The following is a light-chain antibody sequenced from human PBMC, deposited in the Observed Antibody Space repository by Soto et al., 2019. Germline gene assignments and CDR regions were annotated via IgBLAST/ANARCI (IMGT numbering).Light chain of an antibody. CDR3: QQYGSSRLT. J-gene: IGKJ4*01. V-gene: IGKV3-20*01. CDR2: GAS. Sequence: EIVLTQSPGTLSLSPGERATLSCSASQSLSSSYLAWYQQKPGQAPRLLIYGASCRATDVPDRFTGSGSGTDFTLTISALEPEDFAVYYCQQYGSSRLTFGGGTKVEIK. CDR1: QSLSSSY.